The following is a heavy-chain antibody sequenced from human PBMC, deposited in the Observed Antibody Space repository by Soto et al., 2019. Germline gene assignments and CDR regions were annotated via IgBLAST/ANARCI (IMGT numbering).Heavy chain of an antibody. J-gene: IGHJ5*02. V-gene: IGHV2-5*01. CDR1: WWSLGTSGVG. Sequence: XGPTRVTPTQTLTLTCTFSWWSLGTSGVGVCWIRQPPGKALEWLALIYWNDNKRYSPSLKSRLTITKDTSKNQVVLTMTNMDPVDTATYYCAHRQEEWFDTWGQGTLVTVSS. CDR3: AHRQEEWFDT. CDR2: IYWNDNK.